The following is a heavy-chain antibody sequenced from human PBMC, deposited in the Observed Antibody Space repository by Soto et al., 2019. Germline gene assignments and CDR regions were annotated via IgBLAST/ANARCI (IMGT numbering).Heavy chain of an antibody. J-gene: IGHJ6*02. V-gene: IGHV1-18*01. CDR3: ARAVSYYYESSGYYPPAGYYYYYGMDV. D-gene: IGHD3-22*01. CDR1: GYTFTSYG. Sequence: ASVKVSCKASGYTFTSYGISWVRQAPGQGLEWMGWISAYNGNTNYAQKLQGRVTMTTDTSTSTAYMELRSLRSDDTAVYYCARAVSYYYESSGYYPPAGYYYYYGMDVWGQGTTVTVSS. CDR2: ISAYNGNT.